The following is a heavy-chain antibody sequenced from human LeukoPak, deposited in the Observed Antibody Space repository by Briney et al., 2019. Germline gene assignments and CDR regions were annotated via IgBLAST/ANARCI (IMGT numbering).Heavy chain of an antibody. J-gene: IGHJ4*02. CDR2: ISYDGRHT. CDR3: ARRVGAGPYFDF. Sequence: GRSLRLSCAASEFTFSGSAMHWVRQAPGKGLEWVALISYDGRHTYYADSLRGRFTISRDTSKNTLYLKMNSLTADDTAHYFCARRVGAGPYFDFWGPGTLVTVSS. D-gene: IGHD1-26*01. V-gene: IGHV3-30*01. CDR1: EFTFSGSA.